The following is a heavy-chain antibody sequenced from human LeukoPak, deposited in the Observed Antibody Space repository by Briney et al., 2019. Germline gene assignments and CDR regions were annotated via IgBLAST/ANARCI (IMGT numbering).Heavy chain of an antibody. Sequence: ASVKVSCKASGYTFTSYDINWVRQATGQGLEWMGWMNPNSGNTGYAQKFQGRVTMTWNTSISTAYMELSSLRSEDTAVYYCARVHNSGSPFDYWGQGTLVTVSS. CDR3: ARVHNSGSPFDY. CDR2: MNPNSGNT. J-gene: IGHJ4*02. V-gene: IGHV1-8*01. CDR1: GYTFTSYD. D-gene: IGHD1-26*01.